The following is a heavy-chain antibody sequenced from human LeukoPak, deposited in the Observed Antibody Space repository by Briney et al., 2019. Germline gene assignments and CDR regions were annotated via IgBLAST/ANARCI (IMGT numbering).Heavy chain of an antibody. CDR2: ISSSSSYI. D-gene: IGHD3-16*01. CDR3: ARVGYDYVGGSPQTDNWFDP. V-gene: IGHV3-21*01. J-gene: IGHJ5*02. CDR1: GFTFSSYS. Sequence: GGSLRLSCAASGFTFSSYSMNWVRQAPGKGLEWVSSISSSSSYIYYADSVKGRFTISRDNAKNSLYLQMNSLRAEDTAVYYCARVGYDYVGGSPQTDNWFDPWGQGTLVTVSS.